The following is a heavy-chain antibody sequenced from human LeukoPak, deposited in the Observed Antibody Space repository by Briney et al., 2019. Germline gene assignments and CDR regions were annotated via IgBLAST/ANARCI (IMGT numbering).Heavy chain of an antibody. CDR2: ISYEGSNK. D-gene: IGHD6-19*01. CDR1: GFTFSGSG. V-gene: IGHV3-30*18. Sequence: PGRSLRLSCAASGFTFSGSGMHWVRQAPGKGLEWVTFISYEGSNKYYADSVKGRFTISRDNSKNTLYLQMNSLRAEDTAVYYCAKDPEGSSGWYGYMDVWGKGTTVTISS. J-gene: IGHJ6*03. CDR3: AKDPEGSSGWYGYMDV.